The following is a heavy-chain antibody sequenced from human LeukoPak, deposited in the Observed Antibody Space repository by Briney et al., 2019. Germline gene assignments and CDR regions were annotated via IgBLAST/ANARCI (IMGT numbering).Heavy chain of an antibody. V-gene: IGHV3-21*01. Sequence: GGSLRLSCAASGFTFSSYSMNWVRQAPGKGLEWVSSISSSSSYIYYADSVKGRFTISRDNAKNSLYLQMSSLRAEDTAVYYCARDVTSLAAAGAPGYFDYWGQGTLVTVSS. CDR2: ISSSSSYI. D-gene: IGHD6-13*01. CDR1: GFTFSSYS. CDR3: ARDVTSLAAAGAPGYFDY. J-gene: IGHJ4*02.